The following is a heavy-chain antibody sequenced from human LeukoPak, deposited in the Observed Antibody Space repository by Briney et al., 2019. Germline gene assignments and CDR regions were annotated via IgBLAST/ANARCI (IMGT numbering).Heavy chain of an antibody. J-gene: IGHJ4*02. CDR3: TTGSALMPLWFGELWVFDY. V-gene: IGHV3-21*01. CDR1: GFTFSSYS. CDR2: ISSSSSYI. D-gene: IGHD3-10*01. Sequence: GGSLRLSCAASGFTFSSYSMNWVRQAPGKGLEWVSSISSSSSYIYYADSVKGRFTISRDNAKNSLYLQMNSLRAEDTAVYYCTTGSALMPLWFGELWVFDYWGQGTLVTVSS.